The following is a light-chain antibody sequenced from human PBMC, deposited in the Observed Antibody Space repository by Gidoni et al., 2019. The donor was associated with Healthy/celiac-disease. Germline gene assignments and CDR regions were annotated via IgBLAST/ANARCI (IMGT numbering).Light chain of an antibody. CDR3: QQSYSTLWT. Sequence: DIQMTQSPSSLSASVGDRVTITCRESQSISSYLNCYQQKPGKAPKLLIYAASSLQSGAPSRFSGRGSGTDFTLTISSLQPEDFATYYCQQSYSTLWTFGQGTKVEIK. J-gene: IGKJ1*01. V-gene: IGKV1-39*01. CDR2: AAS. CDR1: QSISSY.